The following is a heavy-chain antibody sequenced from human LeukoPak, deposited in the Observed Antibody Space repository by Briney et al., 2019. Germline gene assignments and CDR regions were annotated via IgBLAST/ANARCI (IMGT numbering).Heavy chain of an antibody. V-gene: IGHV3-21*01. D-gene: IGHD6-19*01. Sequence: GGSLRLSCAASGFTFSSYSMNWVRQAPGKGLEWVSSISSSSSYIYYADSVKGRFTISRDNAKNSLYLQMNSLRAEDTAVYYCARVRAVAGLDAFDIWGQGTMVTVSS. J-gene: IGHJ3*02. CDR1: GFTFSSYS. CDR3: ARVRAVAGLDAFDI. CDR2: ISSSSSYI.